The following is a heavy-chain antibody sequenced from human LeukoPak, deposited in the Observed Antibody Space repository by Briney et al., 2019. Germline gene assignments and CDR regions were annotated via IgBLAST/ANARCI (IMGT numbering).Heavy chain of an antibody. CDR1: GGTFGSYS. D-gene: IGHD3-3*01. V-gene: IGHV1-69*01. CDR3: ARDGKITIFGVVINNWFDP. J-gene: IGHJ5*02. Sequence: ASVKVSCKASGGTFGSYSISWIRQAPGQGLEWMGGVIPTSATANYAQKFQGRVTITADESTSTAYMELSSLRSEDTAVYYCARDGKITIFGVVINNWFDPWGQGTLVTVSS. CDR2: VIPTSATA.